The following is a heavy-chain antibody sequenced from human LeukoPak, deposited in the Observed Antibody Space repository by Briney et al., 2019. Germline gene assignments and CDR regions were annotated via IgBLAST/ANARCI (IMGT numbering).Heavy chain of an antibody. D-gene: IGHD4-11*01. J-gene: IGHJ6*02. CDR1: GFTFSSYW. CDR2: INSDGSIT. V-gene: IGHV3-74*03. Sequence: GGSLRLSCAASGFTFSSYWMHWVRQTPGKGLLWVSRINSDGSITTYADSVKGRFTISRDNAKNTLYLEMNSLRAEDTAVYYCAKTHQVTDVGMDVWGQGTTVTVSS. CDR3: AKTHQVTDVGMDV.